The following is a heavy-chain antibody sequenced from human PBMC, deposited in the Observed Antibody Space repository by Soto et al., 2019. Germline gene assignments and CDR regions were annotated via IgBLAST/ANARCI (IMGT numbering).Heavy chain of an antibody. J-gene: IGHJ4*02. CDR2: ISGSGGST. D-gene: IGHD1-26*01. CDR1: GFTFSSYA. Sequence: GGSLGLSCAASGFTFSSYAMSWVRQAPGKGLEWVSAISGSGGSTYYADSVKGRFTISRDNSKNTLYLQMNSLRAEDTAVYYCAKVRVGATSPAFDYWGQGTLVTVSS. CDR3: AKVRVGATSPAFDY. V-gene: IGHV3-23*01.